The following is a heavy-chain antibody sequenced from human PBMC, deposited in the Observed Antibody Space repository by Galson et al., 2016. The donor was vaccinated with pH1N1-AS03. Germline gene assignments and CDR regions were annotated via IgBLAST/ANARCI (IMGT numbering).Heavy chain of an antibody. D-gene: IGHD6-13*01. CDR3: VRDMGTTTAASGF. J-gene: IGHJ4*02. CDR1: GFTFDDYA. CDR2: INWDGSKT. V-gene: IGHV3-43D*04. Sequence: SLRLSCAASGFTFDDYAIHWVRQAPGKGLEWVSLINWDGSKTYLADSVKGRFTISRDNSRNSLYLRMNNLKIEDTALYYCVRDMGTTTAASGFWGQGILVTVSS.